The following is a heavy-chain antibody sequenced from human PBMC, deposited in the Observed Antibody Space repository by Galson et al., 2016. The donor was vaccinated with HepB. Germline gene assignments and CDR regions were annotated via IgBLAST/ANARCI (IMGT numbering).Heavy chain of an antibody. J-gene: IGHJ3*02. D-gene: IGHD3-16*01. V-gene: IGHV4-31*03. CDR1: GGPITSGGYY. Sequence: TLSLTCTVSGGPITSGGYYWSWIRQHPGKGLEWIGHIYHSGITDYNPSLKSRVTISIDTSKNQFSLKLTSVPAADTAVYFCARDHPEYDYLWGSRELRSVVDMWGQGTLVTVSS. CDR2: IYHSGIT. CDR3: ARDHPEYDYLWGSRELRSVVDM.